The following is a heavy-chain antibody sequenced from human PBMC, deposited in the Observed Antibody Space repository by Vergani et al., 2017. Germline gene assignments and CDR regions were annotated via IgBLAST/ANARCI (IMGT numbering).Heavy chain of an antibody. D-gene: IGHD3-22*01. CDR1: GYSFTSYW. Sequence: EVQLVQSGAAVKKPGESLKISCKGSGYSFTSYWIGWVRQMPGKGLEWMGIIYPGDSDTRYSPSFQGQVTISPDKSISTAYLQWSSLKASDTAMYYGARLKVYYYDSSGYFFDYWGQGTLVTVSS. J-gene: IGHJ4*02. CDR3: ARLKVYYYDSSGYFFDY. V-gene: IGHV5-51*01. CDR2: IYPGDSDT.